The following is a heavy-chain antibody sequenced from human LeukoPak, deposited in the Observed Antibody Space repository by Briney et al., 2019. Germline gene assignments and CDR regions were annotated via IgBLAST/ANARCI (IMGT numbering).Heavy chain of an antibody. CDR2: INPNSGAT. J-gene: IGHJ5*02. Sequence: ASVKVSCRASGRTFTGFYIHWVRQAPGQGLEWMGWINPNSGATEYAQKFQGRVAMTRDTSIITTYMELSRLRSGDTAVYYCAMSGSKYDFWSASFRVYGWLDPWGQGTLVTVSS. D-gene: IGHD3-3*01. CDR1: GRTFTGFY. V-gene: IGHV1-2*02. CDR3: AMSGSKYDFWSASFRVYGWLDP.